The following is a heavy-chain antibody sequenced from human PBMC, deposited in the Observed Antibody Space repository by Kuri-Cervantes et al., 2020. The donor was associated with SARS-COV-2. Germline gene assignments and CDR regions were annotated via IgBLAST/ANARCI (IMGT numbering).Heavy chain of an antibody. CDR3: AKRYSSSWTGPSPFDY. CDR1: GFTFSRYA. D-gene: IGHD6-13*01. Sequence: LSLTCASSGFTFSRYAMSWVRQAPGKGLVWVSAISGSGGSTYYADSVKGRFTISRDNSKNTLYLQMNSLIAEDTAVYYCAKRYSSSWTGPSPFDYWGQGTLVTVSS. J-gene: IGHJ4*02. V-gene: IGHV3-23*01. CDR2: ISGSGGST.